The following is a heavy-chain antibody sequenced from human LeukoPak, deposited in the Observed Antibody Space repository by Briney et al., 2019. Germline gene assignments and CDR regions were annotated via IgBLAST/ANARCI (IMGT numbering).Heavy chain of an antibody. Sequence: SETLSLTCTVSGGSISSGSYYWSWIRQPAGKGLEWIGRIYTSGSTNYNPSLKSRVTISVDTSKNQSSLKLSSVTAADTAVYYCARAVGPPDYWGQGTLVTVSS. V-gene: IGHV4-61*02. CDR1: GGSISSGSYY. J-gene: IGHJ4*02. CDR2: IYTSGST. CDR3: ARAVGPPDY.